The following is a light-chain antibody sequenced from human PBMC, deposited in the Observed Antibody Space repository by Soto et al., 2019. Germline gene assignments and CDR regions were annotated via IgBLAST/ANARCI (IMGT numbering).Light chain of an antibody. Sequence: DIPMTQSPSTLSAYVGDRVTITCRASQSISIWLAWYQQKPGRAPNLLIYGTSSLESGVPSRFSGSGSGTEFTLTISSLQPDDFATYYCQHYNDYSWTFGQGTKVEIK. J-gene: IGKJ1*01. CDR2: GTS. CDR1: QSISIW. CDR3: QHYNDYSWT. V-gene: IGKV1-5*03.